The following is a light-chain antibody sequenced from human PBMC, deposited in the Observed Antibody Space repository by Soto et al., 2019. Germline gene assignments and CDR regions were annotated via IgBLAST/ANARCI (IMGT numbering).Light chain of an antibody. CDR2: EVS. CDR3: SSYTSSSTLGLYV. Sequence: QSVLTQPASVSGSPGQSITISCTGTSSDVGGYNYVSWHQQHPGKAPKLMIYEVSNRPSGVSNRFSGSKSGNTASLTISGLQAEDEADYYCSSYTSSSTLGLYVFGTGTKVTVL. V-gene: IGLV2-14*01. CDR1: SSDVGGYNY. J-gene: IGLJ1*01.